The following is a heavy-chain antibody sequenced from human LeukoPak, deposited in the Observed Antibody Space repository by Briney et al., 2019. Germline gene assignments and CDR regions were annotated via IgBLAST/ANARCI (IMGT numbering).Heavy chain of an antibody. CDR3: ARSHITIFGVVTVPFDY. CDR1: GGSISSYY. D-gene: IGHD3-3*01. J-gene: IGHJ4*02. V-gene: IGHV4-59*01. Sequence: SETLSLTCTVSGGSISSYYWSWIRQPLGKGLEWIGYIYYSGSTNYNPSLKSRVTISVDTSKNQFSLKLSSVTAADTAVYYCARSHITIFGVVTVPFDYWGQGTLVTVSS. CDR2: IYYSGST.